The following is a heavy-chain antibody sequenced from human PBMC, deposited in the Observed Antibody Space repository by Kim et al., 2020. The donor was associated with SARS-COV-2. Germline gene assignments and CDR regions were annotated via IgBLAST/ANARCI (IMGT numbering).Heavy chain of an antibody. D-gene: IGHD3-3*01. V-gene: IGHV4-31*02. CDR3: ARGDTIFGVVINAFDI. J-gene: IGHJ3*02. Sequence: QKSRVTLSVDTSKTQFSRKLSSVTAADTAVYYCARGDTIFGVVINAFDIWGQGKMVTVSS.